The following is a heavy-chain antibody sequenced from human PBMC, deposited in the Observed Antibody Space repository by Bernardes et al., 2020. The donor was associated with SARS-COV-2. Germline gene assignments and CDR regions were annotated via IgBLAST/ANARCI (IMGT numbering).Heavy chain of an antibody. CDR2: INRDGTRT. J-gene: IGHJ5*02. D-gene: IGHD2-15*01. CDR1: GFTVSNCW. CDR3: ARGYCSGGNCYGFWFDP. V-gene: IGHV3-74*01. Sequence: SLRLSCAASGFTVSNCWMHWVRQAPGKGLVWVSRINRDGTRTNYADSVKGRFTISRDNAKNTLYLQMNSLRAEDTAVYYCARGYCSGGNCYGFWFDPWGQGTLVTVSS.